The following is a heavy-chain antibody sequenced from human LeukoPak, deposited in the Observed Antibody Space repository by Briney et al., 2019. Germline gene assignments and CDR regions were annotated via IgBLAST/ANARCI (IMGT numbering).Heavy chain of an antibody. D-gene: IGHD3-22*01. CDR1: GGSISSGDYY. V-gene: IGHV4-30-4*01. CDR3: ARAGDSSGYLFDY. Sequence: PSETLSLTCTVSGGSISSGDYYWSWIRQPPGKGLEWIGYIYYSVSTYYNPSLKSRVTISVDTSKNQFSLKLSSVTAADPAVYYCARAGDSSGYLFDYRGQGTLVTVSS. J-gene: IGHJ4*02. CDR2: IYYSVST.